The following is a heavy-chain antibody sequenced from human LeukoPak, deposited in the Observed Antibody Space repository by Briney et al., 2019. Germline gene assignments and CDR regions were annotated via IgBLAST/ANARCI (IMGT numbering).Heavy chain of an antibody. CDR3: AKDYSGYDEGDAFDT. CDR2: ISYDGSNK. Sequence: PGGFLRLSCAASGITVNTNYMGWVRQAPGKGLEWVAVISYDGSNKYYADSVKGRFTISRDNSKNTLYLQMNSLRAEDTAVYYCAKDYSGYDEGDAFDTWGQGTMVTVSS. J-gene: IGHJ3*02. CDR1: GITVNTNY. V-gene: IGHV3-30*18. D-gene: IGHD5-12*01.